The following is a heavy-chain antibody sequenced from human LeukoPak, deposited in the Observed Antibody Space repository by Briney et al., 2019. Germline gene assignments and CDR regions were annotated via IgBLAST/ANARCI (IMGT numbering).Heavy chain of an antibody. CDR3: AREVRWDFWSGYQYYFDY. CDR2: IYTSGST. Sequence: SETPSLTCTVSGGSISSYYWSWIRQPAGKGLERIGRIYTSGSTNYNPSLKSRVTMSVDTSKNQFSLKLSSVTAADTAVYYCAREVRWDFWSGYQYYFDYWGQGTLVTVSS. CDR1: GGSISSYY. J-gene: IGHJ4*02. D-gene: IGHD3-3*01. V-gene: IGHV4-4*07.